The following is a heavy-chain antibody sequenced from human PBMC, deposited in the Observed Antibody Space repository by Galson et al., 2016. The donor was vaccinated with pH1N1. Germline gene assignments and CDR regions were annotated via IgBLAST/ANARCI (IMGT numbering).Heavy chain of an antibody. CDR3: ARIFYCTSGTCYRRKFDY. J-gene: IGHJ4*02. Sequence: SVKVSCKASGYTFSGYYINWLRQAPGQGLEWLGWINPHSGGINYAQESQGRVTMTSDTSITTAFLELSRLTSDDTAIYYCARIFYCTSGTCYRRKFDYWGQGTLVTVSS. CDR2: INPHSGGI. D-gene: IGHD2-8*01. CDR1: GYTFSGYY. V-gene: IGHV1-2*02.